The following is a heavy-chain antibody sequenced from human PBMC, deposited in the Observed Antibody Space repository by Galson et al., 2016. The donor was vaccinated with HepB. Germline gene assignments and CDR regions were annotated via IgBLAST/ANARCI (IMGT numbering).Heavy chain of an antibody. V-gene: IGHV3-23*01. CDR2: VSGHAGST. Sequence: SLRLSCAGSGFTFSNYVVHWVRQAPGKGLEWVAGVSGHAGSTYYADSVKGRFAISRDNSKNTLFLQMNGLRADDTAVYYCAKANIIMVTLGIYLDTWGPGTLVTVSS. J-gene: IGHJ5*02. CDR3: AKANIIMVTLGIYLDT. CDR1: GFTFSNYV. D-gene: IGHD2/OR15-2a*01.